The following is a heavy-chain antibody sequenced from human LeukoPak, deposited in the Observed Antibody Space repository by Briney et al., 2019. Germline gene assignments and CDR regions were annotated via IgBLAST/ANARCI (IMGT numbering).Heavy chain of an antibody. CDR1: GYTFTDFY. CDR3: ARVPITMVPYWFDY. J-gene: IGHJ4*02. V-gene: IGHV1-69-2*01. CDR2: VDPEDGET. Sequence: GATVKISCKASGYTFTDFYIHWVQQAPGKGLEWMGRVDPEDGETIYAEKFQGRVTITRDTSASTAYMELSSLRSEDTAVYYCARVPITMVPYWFDYWGQGTLVTVSS. D-gene: IGHD3-10*01.